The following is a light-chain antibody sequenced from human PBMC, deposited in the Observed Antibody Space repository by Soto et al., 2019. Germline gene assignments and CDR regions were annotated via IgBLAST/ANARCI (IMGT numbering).Light chain of an antibody. CDR2: DGT. CDR1: SSDVGGYNY. V-gene: IGLV2-14*03. J-gene: IGLJ1*01. CDR3: CSYTRSSTYV. Sequence: QSVLTQPASVSGSPGQSITISCTGASSDVGGYNYVSWYQHHPVKAPKLIIYDGTNRPSGVSNRFSGSKSGNTASLTISGLQAEDEADYYCCSYTRSSTYVFGAGTKLTVL.